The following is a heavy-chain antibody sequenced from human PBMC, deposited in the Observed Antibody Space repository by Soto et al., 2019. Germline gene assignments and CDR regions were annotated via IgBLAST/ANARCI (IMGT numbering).Heavy chain of an antibody. J-gene: IGHJ5*02. CDR1: GFTFSSYW. CDR2: IKQDGSEK. V-gene: IGHV3-7*03. Sequence: GSLRLSCAASGFTFSSYWMSWVRQAPGKGLEWVANIKQDGSEKYYVDSVKGRFTISRDNAKNSLYLQMNSLRAEDTAVYYCARIFSGRRKYCSGGSCYANWFDPWGQGTLVTVSS. D-gene: IGHD2-15*01. CDR3: ARIFSGRRKYCSGGSCYANWFDP.